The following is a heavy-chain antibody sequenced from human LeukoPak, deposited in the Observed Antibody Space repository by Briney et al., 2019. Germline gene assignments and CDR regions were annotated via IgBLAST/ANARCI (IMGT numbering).Heavy chain of an antibody. CDR3: AREGYYYDSSGYS. V-gene: IGHV3-30*02. J-gene: IGHJ5*02. D-gene: IGHD3-22*01. Sequence: QPGGSLRLSCAASGFTFSSYGMHWVRQAPGKGLEWVAFIRYDGSNKYYADSVKGRFTISRDNSKNTLYLQMNSLRAEDTAVYYCAREGYYYDSSGYSWGQGTLVTVSS. CDR2: IRYDGSNK. CDR1: GFTFSSYG.